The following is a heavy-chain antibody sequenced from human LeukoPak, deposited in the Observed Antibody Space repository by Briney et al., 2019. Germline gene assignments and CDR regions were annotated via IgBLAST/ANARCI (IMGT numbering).Heavy chain of an antibody. D-gene: IGHD3-10*01. CDR2: ISPGGTDT. V-gene: IGHV3-23*01. J-gene: IGHJ4*02. Sequence: GGSLRLSCAASGFTFSTYAMSWVRQAPGKGLEWVSAISPGGTDTYYADSVKGRFTISRDNSKNTLFLQMNSLRVEDTAVYYCAKRGGYETMAAFDYWGQGTLVTVSS. CDR1: GFTFSTYA. CDR3: AKRGGYETMAAFDY.